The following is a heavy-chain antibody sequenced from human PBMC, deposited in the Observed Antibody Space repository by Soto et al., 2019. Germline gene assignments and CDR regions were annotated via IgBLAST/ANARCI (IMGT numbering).Heavy chain of an antibody. CDR1: GGSISSSSYY. J-gene: IGHJ1*01. CDR2: IYYSGST. V-gene: IGHV4-39*01. CDR3: ALGAGSSGWYMFPA. D-gene: IGHD6-19*01. Sequence: SGTLSLTCTVSGGSISSSSYYWGWIRQPPGKGLEWIGSIYYSGSTYYNPSLKSRVTISVDTSKNQFSLKLSSVTAADTAVYYCALGAGSSGWYMFPARGQRTLVTVSS.